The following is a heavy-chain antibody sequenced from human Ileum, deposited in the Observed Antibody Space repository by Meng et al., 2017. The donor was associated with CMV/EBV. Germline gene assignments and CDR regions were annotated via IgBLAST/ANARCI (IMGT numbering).Heavy chain of an antibody. V-gene: IGHV3-43D*03. CDR2: ISWDGGST. D-gene: IGHD2-2*01. J-gene: IGHJ6*02. CDR1: GFTFDDYA. Sequence: GGSLRLSCAASGFTFDDYAMHWVRQAPGKGLELVSLISWDGGSTYYADSVKGRFTISRDNSKNSLYLQMNSLRAEDTALYYCAKVGYCSSTSCRYYYYGMDVWGQGTTVTVSS. CDR3: AKVGYCSSTSCRYYYYGMDV.